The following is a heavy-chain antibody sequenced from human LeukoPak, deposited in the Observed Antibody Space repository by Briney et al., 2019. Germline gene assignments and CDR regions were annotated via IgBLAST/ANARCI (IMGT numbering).Heavy chain of an antibody. D-gene: IGHD3-22*01. V-gene: IGHV3-23*01. Sequence: GGSLTLSCAASGFIFTNCVMTWVRQAPGKGLEWVSTISGSGGITYYADSVKGRFTISRDNSRNTLFLQMNNLRAEDTAVYYCAMNYYDSSRYFPFDFWGQGTLVIVSA. CDR2: ISGSGGIT. CDR3: AMNYYDSSRYFPFDF. CDR1: GFIFTNCV. J-gene: IGHJ4*02.